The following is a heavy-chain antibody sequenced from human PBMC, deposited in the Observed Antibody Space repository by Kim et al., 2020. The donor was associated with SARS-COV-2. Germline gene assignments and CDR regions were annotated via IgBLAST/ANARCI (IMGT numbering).Heavy chain of an antibody. D-gene: IGHD4-17*01. J-gene: IGHJ4*02. V-gene: IGHV3-7*04. CDR3: ARVYGDYDYYFDY. Sequence: YVDSGKGRFTTSRENAKNSLYLQMNSLRAEDTAVYYCARVYGDYDYYFDYWGQGTLVTVSS.